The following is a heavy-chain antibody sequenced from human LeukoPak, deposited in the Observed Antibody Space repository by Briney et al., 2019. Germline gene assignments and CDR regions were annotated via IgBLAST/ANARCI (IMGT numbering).Heavy chain of an antibody. J-gene: IGHJ4*02. CDR1: GGSTSSYY. D-gene: IGHD5-18*01. CDR3: ARDGDEGYDY. CDR2: IYYSGST. V-gene: IGHV4-59*01. Sequence: SETLSLTCTVSGGSTSSYYWSWIRQPPGKGLEWIGYIYYSGSTNYNPSLKSRVTISVDTSKNQFSLKLSSVTAADTAVYYCARDGDEGYDYWGQGTLVTVSS.